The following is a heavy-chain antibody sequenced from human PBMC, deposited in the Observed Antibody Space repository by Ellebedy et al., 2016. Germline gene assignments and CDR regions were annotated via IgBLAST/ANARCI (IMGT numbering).Heavy chain of an antibody. Sequence: GGSLRLSXAASGFTFSSYWMSWVRQAPGKGLEWVAVISYDGSNKYYADSVKGRFTISRDNSKNTLYLQMNSLRAEDTAVYYCARVFRGGDLDWGQGTLVTVSS. V-gene: IGHV3-30*03. CDR1: GFTFSSYW. CDR2: ISYDGSNK. D-gene: IGHD2-21*02. J-gene: IGHJ4*02. CDR3: ARVFRGGDLD.